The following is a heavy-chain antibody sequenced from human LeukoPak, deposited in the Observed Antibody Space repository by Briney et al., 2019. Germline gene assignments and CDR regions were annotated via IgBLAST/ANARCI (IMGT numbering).Heavy chain of an antibody. V-gene: IGHV3-21*01. D-gene: IGHD2/OR15-2a*01. CDR2: ISSSSSYI. CDR3: ATSSPEYYYFDY. Sequence: GGSLRLSCAASGFTFSSYSMNWVRQAPGKGLEWVSSISSSSSYIYYADSVKGRFTISRDNAKNSLYLQMNSLRAEDTAVYYCATSSPEYYYFDYWGQGTLVTVSS. J-gene: IGHJ4*02. CDR1: GFTFSSYS.